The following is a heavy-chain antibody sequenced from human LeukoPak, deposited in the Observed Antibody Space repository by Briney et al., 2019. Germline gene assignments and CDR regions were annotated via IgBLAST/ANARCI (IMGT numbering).Heavy chain of an antibody. CDR2: IRYDGSNK. J-gene: IGHJ4*02. CDR1: GFTFSSYG. Sequence: GGSLRLSCAASGFTFSSYGMHWVRQAPGKGLEWVAFIRYDGSNKYYADSVKGRFTISRDNSKNTLYLQMNSLRAEDTAVYYCAKDSFWSGYYNPFDYWGQGTLITVSS. CDR3: AKDSFWSGYYNPFDY. V-gene: IGHV3-30*02. D-gene: IGHD3-3*01.